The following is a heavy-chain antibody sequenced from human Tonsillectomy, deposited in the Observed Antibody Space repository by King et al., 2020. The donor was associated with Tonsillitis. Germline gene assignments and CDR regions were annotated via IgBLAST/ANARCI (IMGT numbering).Heavy chain of an antibody. J-gene: IGHJ4*02. CDR1: GGSISGSDQY. CDR2: MYFSGTI. D-gene: IGHD6-19*01. V-gene: IGHV4-39*01. Sequence: LQLQESGPGVVKPSETLSLTCTVSGGSISGSDQYLAWIRQPPGKGLEWIGSMYFSGTIFYNPSLKSRITISGGTSEKQFSLKLSSVTAADTAVYFCARYVSGSFAYWGQGALVTVSS. CDR3: ARYVSGSFAY.